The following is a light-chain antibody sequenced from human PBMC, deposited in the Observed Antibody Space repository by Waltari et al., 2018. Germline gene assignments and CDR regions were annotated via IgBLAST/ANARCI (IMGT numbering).Light chain of an antibody. CDR3: ATWDDSLNGRV. J-gene: IGLJ3*02. Sequence: QSVLTQPPSASGTPGQRVTISCSGSSSNIGRDTVNWYQQVPGTAPKLLIYGNDQRPAGVPDRFSGSKYGTSASLAITGLQSEDEADYYCATWDDSLNGRVFGGGTKLTVL. CDR1: SSNIGRDT. V-gene: IGLV1-44*01. CDR2: GND.